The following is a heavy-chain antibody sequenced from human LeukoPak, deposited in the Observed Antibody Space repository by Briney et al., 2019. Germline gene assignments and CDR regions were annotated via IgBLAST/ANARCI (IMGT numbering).Heavy chain of an antibody. Sequence: GGSLRLSCAASGFTFSSYAMSWVRQAPGKGLEWVSAISGSGGSTYYADSVKGRFTISRDNSKNTLYLQMNSLRAEDTAVYYCAKNLGSGDYDILTGLDYWGQGTLVTVSS. CDR1: GFTFSSYA. D-gene: IGHD3-9*01. CDR2: ISGSGGST. J-gene: IGHJ4*02. V-gene: IGHV3-23*01. CDR3: AKNLGSGDYDILTGLDY.